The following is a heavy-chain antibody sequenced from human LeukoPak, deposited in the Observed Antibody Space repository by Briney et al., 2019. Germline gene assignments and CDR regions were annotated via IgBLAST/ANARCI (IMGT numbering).Heavy chain of an antibody. Sequence: SETLSLTCAVYGGSFSGYYWSWIRQPPGKGLEWIGEINHSGSTNYNLSLKSRVTISVDTSKNQFSLKLSSVTAADTAVYYCARGRTRYGGYVDYWGQGTLVTVSS. CDR3: ARGRTRYGGYVDY. D-gene: IGHD1-26*01. CDR2: INHSGST. J-gene: IGHJ4*02. CDR1: GGSFSGYY. V-gene: IGHV4-34*01.